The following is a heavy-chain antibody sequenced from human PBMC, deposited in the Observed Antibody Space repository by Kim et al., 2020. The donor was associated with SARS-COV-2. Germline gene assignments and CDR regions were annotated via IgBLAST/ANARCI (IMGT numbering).Heavy chain of an antibody. V-gene: IGHV1-2*02. CDR3: ARDLKYAFDI. J-gene: IGHJ3*02. CDR2: GT. Sequence: GTNDAQKFQGRVTMTRDTSISTAYMELSRLRSDDTAVYYCARDLKYAFDIWGQGTMVTVSS.